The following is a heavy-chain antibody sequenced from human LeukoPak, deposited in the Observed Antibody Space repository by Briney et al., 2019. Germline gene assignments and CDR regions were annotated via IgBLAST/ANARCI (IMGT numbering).Heavy chain of an antibody. Sequence: ASVKVSCKASGYTFTGYYMHCVRQAPGQGLEWMGWINPNSGGTNYAQKFQGRVTMTRDTSISTAYMELSRLRSDDTAVYYCARDGTGATPFDYWGQGTLVTVSS. CDR1: GYTFTGYY. D-gene: IGHD1-26*01. J-gene: IGHJ4*02. CDR3: ARDGTGATPFDY. CDR2: INPNSGGT. V-gene: IGHV1-2*02.